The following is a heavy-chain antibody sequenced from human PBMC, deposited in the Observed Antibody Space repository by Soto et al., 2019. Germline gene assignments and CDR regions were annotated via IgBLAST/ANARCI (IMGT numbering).Heavy chain of an antibody. J-gene: IGHJ4*02. CDR2: MNPNSGNT. D-gene: IGHD1-7*01. CDR3: ARVGRYRTTALDY. CDR1: GYTFTSYD. Sequence: EASVKVSCKASGYTFTSYDINWVRQATGQGLEWMGWMNPNSGNTGYAQKFQGRVTMTRNTSISTAYMELSSLRSEDTAVYYCARVGRYRTTALDYWGQGTLVTVSS. V-gene: IGHV1-8*01.